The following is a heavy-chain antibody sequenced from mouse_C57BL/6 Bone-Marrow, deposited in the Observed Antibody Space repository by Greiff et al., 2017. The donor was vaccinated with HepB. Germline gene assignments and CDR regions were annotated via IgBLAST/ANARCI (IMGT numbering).Heavy chain of an antibody. CDR2: IYPGSGNT. V-gene: IGHV1-66*01. CDR3: ARGGVRYYGSSLYWYFDV. Sequence: VKVVESGPELVKPGASVKISCKASGYSFTSYYIHWVKQRPGQGLEWIGWIYPGSGNTKYNEKFKGKATLTADTSSSTAYMQLSSLTSEDSAVYYCARGGVRYYGSSLYWYFDVWGTGTTVTVSS. D-gene: IGHD1-1*01. J-gene: IGHJ1*03. CDR1: GYSFTSYY.